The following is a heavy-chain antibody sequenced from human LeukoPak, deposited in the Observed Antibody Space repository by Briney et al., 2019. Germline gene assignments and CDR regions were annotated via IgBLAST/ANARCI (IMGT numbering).Heavy chain of an antibody. J-gene: IGHJ4*02. CDR2: IIPILGIA. CDR3: AREKGLRPPHYFDY. D-gene: IGHD6-25*01. CDR1: GGTFSSYA. V-gene: IGHV1-69*04. Sequence: SVKVSCKASGGTFSSYAISWVRQAPGQGLEWMGRIIPILGIANYAQKFQGRVTITADKSTSTAYMELSSLRSEDTAVYYCAREKGLRPPHYFDYWGQGTLVTVSS.